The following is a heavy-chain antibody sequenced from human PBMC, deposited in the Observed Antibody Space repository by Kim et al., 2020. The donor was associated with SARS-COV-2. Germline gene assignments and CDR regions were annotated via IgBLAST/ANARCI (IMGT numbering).Heavy chain of an antibody. D-gene: IGHD6-13*01. V-gene: IGHV4-34*01. CDR3: ARCSSSWAISNWFDP. Sequence: SETLSLTCAVYGGSFSGYYWSWIRQPPGKGLEWIGEFNNRGTTNSTPSLKSRVTISVDTSKNQFSLKLSSVTAADTAVYYCARCSSSWAISNWFDPWGQGTLVTVSS. J-gene: IGHJ5*02. CDR2: FNNRGTT. CDR1: GGSFSGYY.